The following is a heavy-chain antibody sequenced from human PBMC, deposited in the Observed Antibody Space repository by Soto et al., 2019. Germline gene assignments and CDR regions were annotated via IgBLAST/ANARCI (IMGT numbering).Heavy chain of an antibody. J-gene: IGHJ2*01. CDR2: IKEDGSEK. CDR3: ARQGAVYYYDSSGFYWYFDL. D-gene: IGHD3-22*01. V-gene: IGHV3-7*01. CDR1: GFTFSTYW. Sequence: EGQLVESGGGLVQPGGSLRLSCAASGFTFSTYWMSWVRQAPGKGLEWVAKIKEDGSEKYYVDSVKGRFTISRDNAKNSLYLQMNSLRAEDTAVYYCARQGAVYYYDSSGFYWYFDLWGRGTLVTVSS.